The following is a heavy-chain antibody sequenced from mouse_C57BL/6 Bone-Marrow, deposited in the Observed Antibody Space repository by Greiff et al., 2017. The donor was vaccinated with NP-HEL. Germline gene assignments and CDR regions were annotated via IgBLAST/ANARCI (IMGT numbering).Heavy chain of an antibody. CDR3: TRDKTGFDY. CDR2: ISSGGDYI. D-gene: IGHD4-1*01. J-gene: IGHJ2*01. CDR1: GFTFSSYA. Sequence: EVKLMESGEGLVKPGGSLKLSCAASGFTFSSYAMSWVRQTPEKRLEWVAYISSGGDYIYYADTVKGRFTISRDNARNTLYLQMSSLKSEDTAMYYRTRDKTGFDYWGQGTTLTVSS. V-gene: IGHV5-9-1*02.